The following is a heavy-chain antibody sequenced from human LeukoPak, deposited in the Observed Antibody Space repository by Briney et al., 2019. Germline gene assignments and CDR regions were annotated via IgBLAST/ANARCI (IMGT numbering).Heavy chain of an antibody. CDR3: VRESVYGSRSYYSY. Sequence: GGSLRLSCAASGFTFSSYWMTWVRQAPGKGLEWVANIKQDGSEKFYVDSVKGRFTISRDNAKSSLYLQMNSLRAEDTAVYFCVRESVYGSRSYYSYWGQGTLVTVPS. D-gene: IGHD3-10*01. J-gene: IGHJ4*02. CDR1: GFTFSSYW. CDR2: IKQDGSEK. V-gene: IGHV3-7*04.